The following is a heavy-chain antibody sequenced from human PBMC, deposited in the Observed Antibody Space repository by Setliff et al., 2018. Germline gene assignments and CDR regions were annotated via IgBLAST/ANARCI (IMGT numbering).Heavy chain of an antibody. D-gene: IGHD6-19*01. V-gene: IGHV4-4*07. CDR2: IFSNETS. J-gene: IGHJ4*02. CDR1: GGSISRYY. CDR3: ARNFLGWLAHF. Sequence: SETLSLTCSVSGGSISRYYWSWFRQPAGKGLEWIGRIFSNETSDYNPSLKSRVTMSADMSRNQFSLKLSSATVADTAVYYCARNFLGWLAHFWGQGTLVTVSS.